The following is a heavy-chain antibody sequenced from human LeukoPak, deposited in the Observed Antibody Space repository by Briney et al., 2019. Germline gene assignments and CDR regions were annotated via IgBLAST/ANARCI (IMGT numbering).Heavy chain of an antibody. CDR1: GYTFTSYG. CDR2: ISAYNGNT. D-gene: IGHD6-6*01. Sequence: ASVKVSCKASGYTFTSYGISWVRQAPGQGLEWMGWISAYNGNTNYAQKLQGRVTMTTDTSTSTAYMELRSLRSDDTAVYYCAITLDADYSSPSWFDPWGQGTLVTVSS. V-gene: IGHV1-18*01. CDR3: AITLDADYSSPSWFDP. J-gene: IGHJ5*02.